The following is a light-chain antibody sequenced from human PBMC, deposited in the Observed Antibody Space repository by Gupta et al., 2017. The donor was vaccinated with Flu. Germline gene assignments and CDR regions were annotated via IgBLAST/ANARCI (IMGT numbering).Light chain of an antibody. V-gene: IGKV3-15*01. J-gene: IGKJ4*01. CDR1: QSVRNN. CDR3: QQYSSWPLT. CDR2: GVS. Sequence: ETVMTHSPATCSVSPAESATLSCRASQSVRNNYLGWYQQKPGQAPRLLIYGVSTRATGVPARFSGSGSGTEFTLTISSLQSEDFSVYFCQQYSSWPLTFGGGTKVEIK.